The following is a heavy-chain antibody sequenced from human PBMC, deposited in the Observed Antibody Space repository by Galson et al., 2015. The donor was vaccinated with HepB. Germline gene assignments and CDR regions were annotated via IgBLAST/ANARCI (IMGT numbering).Heavy chain of an antibody. CDR2: ISAYNGNT. Sequence: SGYTFTSYGISWVRQAPGQGLEWMGWISAYNGNTNYAQKLQGRVTMTTDTSTSTAYMELRSLRSDDTAVYYCARDYTGIAAARTFDYWGQGTLVTVSS. CDR1: GYTFTSYG. V-gene: IGHV1-18*04. CDR3: ARDYTGIAAARTFDY. D-gene: IGHD6-13*01. J-gene: IGHJ4*02.